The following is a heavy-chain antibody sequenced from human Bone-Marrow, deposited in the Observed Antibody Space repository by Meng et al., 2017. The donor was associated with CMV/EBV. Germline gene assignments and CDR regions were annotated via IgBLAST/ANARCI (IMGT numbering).Heavy chain of an antibody. D-gene: IGHD3-3*01. Sequence: SETLSLTCAVYGGSFSGYYWSWIRQPPGKGLEWIGYIYYSGSTNYNPSLKSRVTISVDTSKNQFSLKLSSVTAADTAVYYCARAGRGRITIFDYWGQGTLFTVSS. V-gene: IGHV4-59*01. CDR2: IYYSGST. CDR3: ARAGRGRITIFDY. J-gene: IGHJ4*02. CDR1: GGSFSGYY.